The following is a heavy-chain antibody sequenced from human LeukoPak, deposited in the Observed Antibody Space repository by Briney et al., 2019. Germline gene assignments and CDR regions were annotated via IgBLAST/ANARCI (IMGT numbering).Heavy chain of an antibody. CDR1: GYTFTSYG. V-gene: IGHV1-46*01. CDR3: AREQGGGLSGNLGGLFASYYTYYYMDV. J-gene: IGHJ6*03. CDR2: INPSDGAT. D-gene: IGHD3-16*01. Sequence: ASVKVSCKASGYTFTSYGISWVRQAPGQGLEWMGMINPSDGATTYAQRFQGRVTMTRDMSTTTVYMDLRSLRSDDTAVYFCAREQGGGLSGNLGGLFASYYTYYYMDVWGRGTTVTVSS.